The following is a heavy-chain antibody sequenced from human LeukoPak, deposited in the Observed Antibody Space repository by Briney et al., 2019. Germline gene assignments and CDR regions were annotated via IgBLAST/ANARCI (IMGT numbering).Heavy chain of an antibody. J-gene: IGHJ3*02. CDR3: SIYRSSDHIDAFDI. CDR1: GGSISSYY. CDR2: IYTSGST. V-gene: IGHV4-4*07. Sequence: TSETLSLTCTVSGGSISSYYWSWIRQPAGKGREWIGRIYTSGSTNYNPPLKSPVTIPVDTPKNHFALKLSSLTAGAPAGSYFSIYRSSDHIDAFDIWGQGTMVTVSS. D-gene: IGHD6-13*01.